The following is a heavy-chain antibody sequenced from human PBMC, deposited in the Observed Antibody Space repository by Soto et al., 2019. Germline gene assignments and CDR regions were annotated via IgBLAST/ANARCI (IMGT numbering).Heavy chain of an antibody. D-gene: IGHD2-15*01. J-gene: IGHJ4*02. V-gene: IGHV1-8*01. Sequence: ASVKVSCKTSGYPFTNYDIHWVRQATGQGLEWMGWMHPGNNQHVYTQKFRGRVTVTTDTSTSTAYMELRSLRSDDTAVYYCARVTYCSGGSCYSGLDYWGQGTLVTVSS. CDR1: GYPFTNYD. CDR2: MHPGNNQH. CDR3: ARVTYCSGGSCYSGLDY.